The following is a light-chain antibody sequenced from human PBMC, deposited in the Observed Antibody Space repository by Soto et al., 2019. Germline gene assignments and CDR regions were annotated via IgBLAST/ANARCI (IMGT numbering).Light chain of an antibody. CDR2: GAS. CDR3: QQAHSFPIT. J-gene: IGKJ5*01. CDR1: QAINSW. V-gene: IGKV1-12*01. Sequence: DIQMTQSPSSVSASVGDRVTITCRASQAINSWLAWYQQKPGTAPKLLIHGASSLQSGVPSRFSGSGSGTDFTLTISSLQPEDFATCYGQQAHSFPITFGQGTRLEIK.